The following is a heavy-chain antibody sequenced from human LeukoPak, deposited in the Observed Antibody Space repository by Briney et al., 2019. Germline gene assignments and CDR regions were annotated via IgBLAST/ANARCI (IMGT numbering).Heavy chain of an antibody. CDR3: AKDLRPLRSITY. J-gene: IGHJ4*02. D-gene: IGHD3-10*01. Sequence: GGSLRLSCAAPGFTFSSYAMSWVRQAPGKGLEWVSAISGSGGSTYYADSVKGRFTISRDNSKNTLYLQMNSLRAEDTAVYYCAKDLRPLRSITYWGQGTLVTVSS. CDR1: GFTFSSYA. CDR2: ISGSGGST. V-gene: IGHV3-23*01.